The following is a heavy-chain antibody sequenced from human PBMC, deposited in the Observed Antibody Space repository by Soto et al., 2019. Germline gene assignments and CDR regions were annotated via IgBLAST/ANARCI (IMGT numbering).Heavy chain of an antibody. D-gene: IGHD1-26*01. V-gene: IGHV3-7*01. CDR2: IEDDGGEK. CDR3: ARTPSSREPSPLHL. Sequence: EVRLVESGGGLVQPGGSLRLSCAASGFTFSSYWMSWVRQAPGKGLEWVANIEDDGGEKNYVDSVKGRFTSSRENAKNSLYLQMNSLRAENTAVSYCARTPSSREPSPLHLWGRGTLVTVSS. J-gene: IGHJ2*01. CDR1: GFTFSSYW.